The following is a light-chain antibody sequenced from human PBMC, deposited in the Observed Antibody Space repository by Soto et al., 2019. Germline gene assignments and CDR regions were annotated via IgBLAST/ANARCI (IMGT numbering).Light chain of an antibody. J-gene: IGKJ5*01. Sequence: DIQLTQSPSFLSASVGDRVTITCRASQGISSYLAWYQQKPGKAPKLLIYDASTLQSGVPSRFSCSVSGTEFTLRISSLQPEDFATYYCQQLNSYPITFGQGTRLEIK. CDR2: DAS. CDR3: QQLNSYPIT. CDR1: QGISSY. V-gene: IGKV1-9*01.